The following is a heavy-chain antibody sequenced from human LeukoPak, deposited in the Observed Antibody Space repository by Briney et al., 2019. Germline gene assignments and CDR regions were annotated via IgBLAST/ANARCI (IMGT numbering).Heavy chain of an antibody. Sequence: PGGSLRLSCAASGFTVSSNYMSWVRQAPGKGLEWVSVIYSGGSTYYADSVKGRFTISRDNSKNTLYLQMNSLRAEDTAVYYCARGLYYDILTAPDRMDVWGQGTTVTVSS. D-gene: IGHD3-9*01. V-gene: IGHV3-53*01. CDR2: IYSGGST. CDR3: ARGLYYDILTAPDRMDV. J-gene: IGHJ6*02. CDR1: GFTVSSNY.